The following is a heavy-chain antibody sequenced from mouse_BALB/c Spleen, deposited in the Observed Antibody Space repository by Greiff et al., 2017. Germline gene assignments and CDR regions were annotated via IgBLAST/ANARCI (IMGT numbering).Heavy chain of an antibody. CDR1: GYTFTDYV. D-gene: IGHD2-3*01. CDR3: ARLGDGYWYFDD. Sequence: QVQLQQSGPELVKPGASVKMSCKASGYTFTDYVISWVKQRTGQGLEWIGEIYPGSGSTYYNEKFKGKATLTADKSSNTAYMQLSSLTSEDSAVYFCARLGDGYWYFDDWGAGTTVTVSS. V-gene: IGHV1-81*01. J-gene: IGHJ1*01. CDR2: IYPGSGST.